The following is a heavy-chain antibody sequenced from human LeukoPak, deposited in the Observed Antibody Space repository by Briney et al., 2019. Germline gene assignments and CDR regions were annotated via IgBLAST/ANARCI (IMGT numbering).Heavy chain of an antibody. CDR1: GGSISSYC. V-gene: IGHV4-59*01. D-gene: IGHD3-22*01. Sequence: PSETLSLTCTVPGGSISSYCWSWIRQPPGKGLEWIGHIYYSGSTNYNPSLKSRVTISVDTSKNQFSLKLSSVTAADTAVYYCARGKPTFNYYDSSGYYSFYFDYWGQGTLVTVSS. CDR3: ARGKPTFNYYDSSGYYSFYFDY. CDR2: IYYSGST. J-gene: IGHJ4*02.